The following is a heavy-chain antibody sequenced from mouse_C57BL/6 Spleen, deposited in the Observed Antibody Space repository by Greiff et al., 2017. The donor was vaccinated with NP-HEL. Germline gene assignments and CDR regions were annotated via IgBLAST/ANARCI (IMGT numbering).Heavy chain of an antibody. CDR3: ARETDSSGYAFDY. D-gene: IGHD3-2*02. J-gene: IGHJ2*01. V-gene: IGHV1-55*01. CDR2: IYPGSGST. Sequence: VQLQQSGAELVKPGASVKMSCKASGYTFTSYWITWVKQRPGQGLEWIGDIYPGSGSTNYNEKFKSKATLTVDTSSSTAYMQLSSLTSEDSAVYYCARETDSSGYAFDYWGQGTTLTVSS. CDR1: GYTFTSYW.